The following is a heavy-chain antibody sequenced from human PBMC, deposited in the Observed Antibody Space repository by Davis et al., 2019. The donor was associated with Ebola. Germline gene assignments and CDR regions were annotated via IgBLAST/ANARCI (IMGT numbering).Heavy chain of an antibody. CDR1: GFTFSTYS. CDR3: TGAISYGWFDP. J-gene: IGHJ5*02. CDR2: VSGSGGHT. D-gene: IGHD4-17*01. Sequence: GESLKISCAASGFTFSTYSMNWVRQVPGKGLEWVSTVSGSGGHTYYSDSVRGRLTISRDNSKNTLSLQMNNLRAEDTAVYYCTGAISYGWFDPWGQGTLVTVSS. V-gene: IGHV3-23*01.